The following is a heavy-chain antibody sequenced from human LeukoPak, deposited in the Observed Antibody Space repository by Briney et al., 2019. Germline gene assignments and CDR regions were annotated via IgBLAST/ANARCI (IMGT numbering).Heavy chain of an antibody. Sequence: PSETLSLTCAVSGGSITGFFWTWIRQPAGEGLQYIGRIFSSGGANYNPSLQSPLAMSVDTSQNLFSLKLTSVTAADTAVYFCARVATPDVSSPLDFWGQGILVTVSS. CDR3: ARVATPDVSSPLDF. D-gene: IGHD6-19*01. J-gene: IGHJ4*02. CDR1: GGSITGFF. V-gene: IGHV4-4*07. CDR2: IFSSGGA.